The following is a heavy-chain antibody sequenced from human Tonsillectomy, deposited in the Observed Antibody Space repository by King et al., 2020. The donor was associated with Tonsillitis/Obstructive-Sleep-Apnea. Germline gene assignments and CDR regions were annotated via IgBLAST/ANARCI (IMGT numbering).Heavy chain of an antibody. D-gene: IGHD2-2*02. CDR1: GYSFSEYW. J-gene: IGHJ5*02. V-gene: IGHV5-51*01. CDR3: AGRRDVVVPAAIAGWFDP. Sequence: ESQLVQSGAEVKKPGESLKISCKGSGYSFSEYWIAWVRQMPGKGLEWMGIIYPDDSDTRYSPSFQGQVTMSVDKSISTAYLQWSSLKASDTAIYYCAGRRDVVVPAAIAGWFDPWGQGTLVTVSS. CDR2: IYPDDSDT.